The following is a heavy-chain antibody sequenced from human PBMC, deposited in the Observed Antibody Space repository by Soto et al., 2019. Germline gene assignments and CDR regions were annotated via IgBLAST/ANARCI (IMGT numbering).Heavy chain of an antibody. Sequence: SETLSLTCTVSGGSISSGGYYWSWIRQHPGKGLEWIGYIYYSGSTYYNPSLKSRVTISVDTSKNQFSLKLSSVTAADTAVYYCARVTGPKQRTIDYWGQGTLVTVSS. V-gene: IGHV4-31*03. CDR2: IYYSGST. D-gene: IGHD6-25*01. CDR1: GGSISSGGYY. J-gene: IGHJ4*02. CDR3: ARVTGPKQRTIDY.